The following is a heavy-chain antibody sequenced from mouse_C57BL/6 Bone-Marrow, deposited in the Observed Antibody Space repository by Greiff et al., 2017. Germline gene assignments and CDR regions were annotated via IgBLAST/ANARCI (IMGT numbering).Heavy chain of an antibody. CDR3: ARHSYSFDY. V-gene: IGHV5-2*01. CDR1: EYEFPSHD. D-gene: IGHD2-12*01. CDR2: INRYGGST. J-gene: IGHJ2*01. Sequence: EVQLQQSGGGLVQPGESLKLSCESNEYEFPSHDMSWVRKTPEKRLELVAAINRYGGSTYYPDTMESRFTFSRDNTKKTLYLQLSSLRSEDTAFYYDARHSYSFDYWGQGTTLTVSS.